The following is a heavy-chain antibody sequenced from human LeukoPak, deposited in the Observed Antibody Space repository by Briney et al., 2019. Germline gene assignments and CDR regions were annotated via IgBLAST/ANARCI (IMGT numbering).Heavy chain of an antibody. CDR3: ARANYDYYDSSGYHPALDY. CDR1: GGSISSYY. CDR2: IYYSGST. V-gene: IGHV4-59*01. D-gene: IGHD3-22*01. J-gene: IGHJ4*02. Sequence: SETLSLTCTVSGGSISSYYWSWIRQPPGKGLEWIGYIYYSGSTNYNPSLKSRVTISVDTSKNQFSLKLSSVTAANTAVYYCARANYDYYDSSGYHPALDYWGQGTLVTVSS.